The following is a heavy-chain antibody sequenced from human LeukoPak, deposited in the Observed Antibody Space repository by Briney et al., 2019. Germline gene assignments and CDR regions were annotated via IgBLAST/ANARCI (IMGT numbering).Heavy chain of an antibody. Sequence: GGSLRLSCAASGFTFSSYEMNWVRQAPGKGLEWGSYISSSGSTIYYADSVKGRFTISRDNAKNPLYRQMNSLRVEDTAVYYCARVSWLLSPPDYWGQGTLVTVSS. J-gene: IGHJ4*02. D-gene: IGHD2-2*01. V-gene: IGHV3-48*03. CDR2: ISSSGSTI. CDR3: ARVSWLLSPPDY. CDR1: GFTFSSYE.